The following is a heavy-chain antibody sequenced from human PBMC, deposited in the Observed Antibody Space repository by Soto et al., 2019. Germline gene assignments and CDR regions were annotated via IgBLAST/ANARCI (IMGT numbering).Heavy chain of an antibody. D-gene: IGHD3-9*01. CDR1: GYTFTGYY. V-gene: IGHV1-2*04. J-gene: IGHJ6*02. CDR3: ARSYYDILTGSSRTHPYYYGMDV. CDR2: INPNSGGT. Sequence: GASVKVSCKASGYTFTGYYMHWVRQAPGQGLEWMGWINPNSGGTNYAQKFQGWVTMTRDMSISTAYMELSRLRSDDTAVYYCARSYYDILTGSSRTHPYYYGMDVWGQGTTVTVSS.